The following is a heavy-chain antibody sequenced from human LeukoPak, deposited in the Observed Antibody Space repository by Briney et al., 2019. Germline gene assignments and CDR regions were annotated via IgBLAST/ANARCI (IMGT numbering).Heavy chain of an antibody. Sequence: VASVKVSCKASGYTFTSYGISWVRQAPGQGLEWMGWISAYNGNTNYAQKLQGRVTMTTDTSTSTAYMELRSLRSEDTAVYYCASSEGPLKNWFDPWGQGTLVTVSS. CDR2: ISAYNGNT. CDR1: GYTFTSYG. J-gene: IGHJ5*02. CDR3: ASSEGPLKNWFDP. V-gene: IGHV1-18*01.